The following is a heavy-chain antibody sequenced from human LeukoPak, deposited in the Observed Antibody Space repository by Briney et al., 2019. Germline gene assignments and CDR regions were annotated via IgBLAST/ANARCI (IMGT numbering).Heavy chain of an antibody. CDR2: IHPSGGNT. CDR3: ARDCSSTRGQGPVFDN. Sequence: GASVKVSCKASGYTFTSNYMHWVRQAPGQGLEWMGIIHPSGGNTNYAQKFQGRVAMTRDTSTSTVYMELSSLRSEDTAIYYCARDCSSTRGQGPVFDNWGQGTLVTVSS. D-gene: IGHD2-2*01. J-gene: IGHJ4*02. V-gene: IGHV1-46*01. CDR1: GYTFTSNY.